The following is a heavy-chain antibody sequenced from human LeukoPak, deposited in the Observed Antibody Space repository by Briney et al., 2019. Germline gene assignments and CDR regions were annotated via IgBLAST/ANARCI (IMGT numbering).Heavy chain of an antibody. V-gene: IGHV3-21*01. CDR1: GFTSSSFT. CDR3: AREMYAGWDIAFDI. Sequence: GGSLRLSCTVSGFTSSSFTMNWVRQGPGKGLEWVASISNNGDYISYADSLKGRFTISRNNAKNSLFLQMSSLRAEDTAVYYCAREMYAGWDIAFDIWGERTMVTVSS. CDR2: ISNNGDYI. J-gene: IGHJ3*02. D-gene: IGHD2-8*01.